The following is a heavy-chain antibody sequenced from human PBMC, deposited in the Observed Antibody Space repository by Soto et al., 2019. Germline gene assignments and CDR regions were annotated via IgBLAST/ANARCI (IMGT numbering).Heavy chain of an antibody. D-gene: IGHD3-9*01. CDR1: GYTFTSYA. V-gene: IGHV1-3*01. CDR2: INAGNGNT. Sequence: GASVKVSCKASGYTFTSYAMHWVRQAPGQRLEWMGWINAGNGNTKYSQKFQGRVTITRDTSASTAYMELSSLKSEDTAVYYCARDVWGTYYDILSGHRSNWFDPWGQGTLVTVSS. CDR3: ARDVWGTYYDILSGHRSNWFDP. J-gene: IGHJ5*02.